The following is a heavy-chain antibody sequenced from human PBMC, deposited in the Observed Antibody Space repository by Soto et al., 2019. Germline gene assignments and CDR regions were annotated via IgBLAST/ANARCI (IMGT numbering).Heavy chain of an antibody. CDR1: GFTFDDYG. V-gene: IGHV3-9*01. CDR2: ISWNSGSI. D-gene: IGHD3-22*01. CDR3: AKDGDSSGYYYFSADY. Sequence: PGGSLRLSCAASGFTFDDYGMHWVRQAPGKGLEWVSGISWNSGSIGYADSVKGRFTISRDNANNSLYLQMNSLRAEDTALYYCAKDGDSSGYYYFSADYWGQCTLVTV. J-gene: IGHJ4*02.